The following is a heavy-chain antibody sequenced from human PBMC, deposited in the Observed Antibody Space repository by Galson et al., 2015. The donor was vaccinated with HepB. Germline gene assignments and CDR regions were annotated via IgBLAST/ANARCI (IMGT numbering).Heavy chain of an antibody. V-gene: IGHV1-69*13. CDR2: IIPIFGTA. Sequence: SVKVSCKASGGTFSSYAISWVRQAPGQGLEWMGGIIPIFGTANYAQKFQGRVTITADESTSTAYMELSSLRSEDTAVYYCARTHIGYCSSTSCYGDYYYYYMDVWGKGTTVTVSS. CDR1: GGTFSSYA. CDR3: ARTHIGYCSSTSCYGDYYYYYMDV. J-gene: IGHJ6*03. D-gene: IGHD2-2*01.